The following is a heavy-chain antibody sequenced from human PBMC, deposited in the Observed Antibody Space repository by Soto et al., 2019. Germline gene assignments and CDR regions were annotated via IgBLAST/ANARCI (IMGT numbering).Heavy chain of an antibody. Sequence: SETLSLTCAVYGGSFSGYYWSWIRQPPGKGLEWIGEINHSGSTNYNPSLKSRVTISVDTSKNQFSLKLSSVTAADTAVYYCARGENYDFWSGGAYYYYGMDVWGQGTTVTVSS. CDR2: INHSGST. V-gene: IGHV4-34*01. CDR3: ARGENYDFWSGGAYYYYGMDV. CDR1: GGSFSGYY. D-gene: IGHD3-3*01. J-gene: IGHJ6*02.